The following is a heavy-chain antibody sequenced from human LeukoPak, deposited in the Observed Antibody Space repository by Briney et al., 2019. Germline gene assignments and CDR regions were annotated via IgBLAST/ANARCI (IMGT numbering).Heavy chain of an antibody. CDR1: AFSMNDFW. J-gene: IGHJ3*02. CDR2: INKDATIT. CDR3: ARSGIGRGFDI. D-gene: IGHD2/OR15-2a*01. V-gene: IGHV3-74*01. Sequence: GGSLRLSCAASAFSMNDFWMHWVRQGPGKGLEWVSRINKDATITTYADSVKGRFTVSRDDVKNMVYLDMNGLRGDDTAVYYCARSGIGRGFDIWGRGATVTVSS.